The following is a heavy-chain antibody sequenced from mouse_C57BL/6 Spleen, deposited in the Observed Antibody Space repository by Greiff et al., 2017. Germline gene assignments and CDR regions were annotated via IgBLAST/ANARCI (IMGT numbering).Heavy chain of an antibody. V-gene: IGHV1-75*01. D-gene: IGHD4-1*01. CDR3: ARGNWELNWYFDV. CDR1: GYTFTDYY. J-gene: IGHJ1*03. CDR2: IFPGSGST. Sequence: QVQLKESGPELVKPGASVKISCKASGYTFTDYYINWVKQRPGQGLEWIGWIFPGSGSTYYNEKFKGKATLTVDKSSSTAYMLLSSLTSEDSAVYFCARGNWELNWYFDVWGTGTTVTVSS.